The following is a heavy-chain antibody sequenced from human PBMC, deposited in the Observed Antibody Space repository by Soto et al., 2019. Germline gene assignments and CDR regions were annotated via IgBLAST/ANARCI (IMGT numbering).Heavy chain of an antibody. CDR3: AKGVLRRVDTRFDY. CDR2: ISSSDGTA. V-gene: IGHV3-23*01. Sequence: VQLLESGGGLAQPGGSLRLSCGASGFTFSDYAMGWVRQAPGKGLEWVSTISSSDGTAYFSDSVEGRFTISRDTSKDTLYLQMNSLRAEDTALYYCAKGVLRRVDTRFDYWGQGTLVAVSS. CDR1: GFTFSDYA. J-gene: IGHJ4*02.